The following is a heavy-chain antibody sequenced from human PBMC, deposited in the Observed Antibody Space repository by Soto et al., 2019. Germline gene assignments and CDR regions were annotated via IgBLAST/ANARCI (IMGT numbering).Heavy chain of an antibody. CDR1: GGTFGNSA. CDR2: IIPIFPTP. D-gene: IGHD3-3*02. CDR3: XRNKDRQQLGGNYCSAIDV. J-gene: IGHJ6*02. V-gene: IGHV1-69*12. Sequence: QVQLEQSGAEVTKPGSSVTVSCKASGGTFGNSAISWVRQAPGQGLEWMGGIIPIFPTPDYAQKFQGRVTVSAXDXXXXXXXXXXXXXSAXXXXXXXXRNKDRQQLGGNYCSAIDVWGQGTTVTVSS.